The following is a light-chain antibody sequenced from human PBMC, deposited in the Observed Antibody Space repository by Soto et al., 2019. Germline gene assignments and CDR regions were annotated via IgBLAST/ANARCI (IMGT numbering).Light chain of an antibody. CDR2: EVS. CDR1: SRYVGGYNY. Sequence: QSARTQPPSSSGAPRHSATISCAGTSRYVGGYNYVSWYQQHPGKAPKLMIYEVSKRPSGVPDRFSGSKSGNMASLTVSGLQAEDEADYYCSSYAGSNPYVFGTGTKVTVL. J-gene: IGLJ1*01. V-gene: IGLV2-8*01. CDR3: SSYAGSNPYV.